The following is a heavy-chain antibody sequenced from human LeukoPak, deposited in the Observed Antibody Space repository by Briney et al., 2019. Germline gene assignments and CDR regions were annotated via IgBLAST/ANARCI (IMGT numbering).Heavy chain of an antibody. CDR2: IYYTGAT. V-gene: IGHV4-39*01. Sequence: SETLSLTCTVSGGSISIINYYWGWIRQPPGKGLEWIGSIYYTGATYHNPSLKSRVTISVDTSKNQFSLKLSSVTAADTAVFYCARQVGYGGTYGEFDIWGQGTMVTVSS. D-gene: IGHD1-26*01. CDR1: GGSISIINYY. CDR3: ARQVGYGGTYGEFDI. J-gene: IGHJ3*02.